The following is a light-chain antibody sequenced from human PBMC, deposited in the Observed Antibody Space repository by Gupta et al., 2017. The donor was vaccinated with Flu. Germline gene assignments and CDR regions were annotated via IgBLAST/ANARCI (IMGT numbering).Light chain of an antibody. CDR2: YHLDSDK. J-gene: IGLJ3*02. V-gene: IGLV5-45*03. CDR3: PNWHSSAWV. Sequence: QAVLPQPSSLSASPGASASLTCTLRSGINVGSYSIYWYQQKPGSPPPYHPRYHLDSDKQQGSGVPSRFSGSKDASATAGILIISGLQAEDEAYYYCPNWHSSAWVFGGGTKLTVL. CDR1: SGINVGSYS.